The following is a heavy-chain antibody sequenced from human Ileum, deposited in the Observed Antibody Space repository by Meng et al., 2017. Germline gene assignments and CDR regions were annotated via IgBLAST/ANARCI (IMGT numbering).Heavy chain of an antibody. D-gene: IGHD2-21*01. Sequence: QVQLKEWGAVRLKPSETLSLTCAVYGGSFSGYYWSWIRQPPGKGLEWIGEINHSGSTNYNPSLKSRVTISVDTSKNQFSLNLNSVTAADTAVYYCARDGYDGDGYYVHRGGFDYWGQGILVTVFS. CDR3: ARDGYDGDGYYVHRGGFDY. CDR2: INHSGST. J-gene: IGHJ4*02. V-gene: IGHV4-34*01. CDR1: GGSFSGYY.